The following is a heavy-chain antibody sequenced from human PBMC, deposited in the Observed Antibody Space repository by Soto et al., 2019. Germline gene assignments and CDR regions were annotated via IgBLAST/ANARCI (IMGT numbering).Heavy chain of an antibody. CDR3: ARGLRDSSLRGYYYYGMDV. J-gene: IGHJ6*02. D-gene: IGHD6-13*01. Sequence: ASVKVSCKASGDTFSSYAISWVRQAPGQGLEWMGGIIPIFGTANYAQKFQGRVTITADESTSTAYMELSSLRSEDTAVYYCARGLRDSSLRGYYYYGMDVWGQGTTVTVS. CDR2: IIPIFGTA. CDR1: GDTFSSYA. V-gene: IGHV1-69*13.